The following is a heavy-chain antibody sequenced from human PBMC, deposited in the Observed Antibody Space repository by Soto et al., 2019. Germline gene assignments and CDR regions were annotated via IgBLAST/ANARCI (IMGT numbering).Heavy chain of an antibody. D-gene: IGHD2-2*01. V-gene: IGHV4-4*02. CDR3: ARVIGEYQLLSWWFDP. J-gene: IGHJ5*02. Sequence: QVQLQESGPGLVKPSGTLSLTCAVSGGSISSSNWWSWVRQPPGKGLEWIGEIYHSGSTNYNPSLKSRVPISVDKSKNQYSLKLSSVTAADTAVYYCARVIGEYQLLSWWFDPWGQGTLVTVSS. CDR1: GGSISSSNW. CDR2: IYHSGST.